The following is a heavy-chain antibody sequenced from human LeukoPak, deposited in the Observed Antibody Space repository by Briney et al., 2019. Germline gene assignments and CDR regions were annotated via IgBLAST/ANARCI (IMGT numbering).Heavy chain of an antibody. V-gene: IGHV4-59*01. Sequence: SETLSLTCTVSGGSISSYYWSWIRQPPGKGLERIGYIYYSGSTNYNPSLKSRVTISVDTSKNQFSLKLSSVTAADTAVYYCARVSGDYGMDVWGQGTTVTVSS. CDR2: IYYSGST. CDR1: GGSISSYY. CDR3: ARVSGDYGMDV. D-gene: IGHD3-10*01. J-gene: IGHJ6*02.